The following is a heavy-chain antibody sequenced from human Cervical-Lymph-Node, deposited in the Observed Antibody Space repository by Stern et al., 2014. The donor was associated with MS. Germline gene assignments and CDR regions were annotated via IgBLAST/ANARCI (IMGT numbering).Heavy chain of an antibody. CDR1: GGTFSSYA. V-gene: IGHV1-69*09. CDR2: IIPILGIA. Sequence: QVQLVESGAEVKKPGSSVKVSCKASGGTFSSYAISWVRQAPGQGLEWMGRIIPILGIANYAQKFQGRVTITADKSTSTAYMELSSMRSEDTAVYYCAIRTELTDYWGQGTLVTVSS. CDR3: AIRTELTDY. J-gene: IGHJ4*02. D-gene: IGHD3-10*01.